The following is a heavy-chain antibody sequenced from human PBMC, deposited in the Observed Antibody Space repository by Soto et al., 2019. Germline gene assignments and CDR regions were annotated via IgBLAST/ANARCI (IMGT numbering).Heavy chain of an antibody. V-gene: IGHV1-69*13. CDR1: GGAFSSYA. CDR3: ARDRSLGLNEPHEYYYGTDV. J-gene: IGHJ6*02. D-gene: IGHD3-16*01. Sequence: SVKGSWKASGGAFSSYAISWVRQAPGQGLEWMGGIIPIFGTANYAQKLQGRVTITADESTSTAYMELSRMRSEDTAVYYCARDRSLGLNEPHEYYYGTDVWGQGNTVTVSS. CDR2: IIPIFGTA.